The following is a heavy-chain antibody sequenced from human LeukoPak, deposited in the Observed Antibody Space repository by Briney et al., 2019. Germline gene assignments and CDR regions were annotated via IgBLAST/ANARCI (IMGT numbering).Heavy chain of an antibody. V-gene: IGHV4-34*01. D-gene: IGHD6-6*01. CDR3: ARGRGAARTHHFDY. CDR1: GGSFSGYY. J-gene: IGHJ4*02. CDR2: INHSGST. Sequence: SETLSLTCAVYGGSFSGYYWSWIRQPPGKGLEWIGEINHSGSTNYNPSLKGRVTISVDTSKNQFSLKLSSVTAADTAVYYCARGRGAARTHHFDYWGQGTLVTVSS.